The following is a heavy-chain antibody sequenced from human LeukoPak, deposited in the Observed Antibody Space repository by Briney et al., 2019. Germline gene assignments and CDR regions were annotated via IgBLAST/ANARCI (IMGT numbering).Heavy chain of an antibody. J-gene: IGHJ5*02. D-gene: IGHD6-13*01. CDR2: ISWNSGSI. CDR1: GVTFDDYA. CDR3: AKARRSSWDNWFAP. Sequence: TGGSLRLSCAASGVTFDDYAMHWVRQAPGKGLEWGSGISWNSGSIGYADSVKGRFPISRANAKTSMYLQLNSLRAEDTALYYCAKARRSSWDNWFAPWGQGTLVTVSS. V-gene: IGHV3-9*01.